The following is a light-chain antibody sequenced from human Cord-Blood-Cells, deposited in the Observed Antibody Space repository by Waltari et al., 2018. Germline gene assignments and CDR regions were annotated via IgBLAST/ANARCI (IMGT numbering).Light chain of an antibody. CDR2: VAS. V-gene: IGKV3-15*01. CDR1: QSVSSN. CDR3: QQYKNWPWT. J-gene: IGKJ1*01. Sequence: EIVMTQSPATLSVSPGVRATLSCRASQSVSSNLALYQQKPGQSPSLLLYVASTRATGIPARFSGSGSGTEFTLTISSLQSEDFAVYYCQQYKNWPWTFGQGTKVEIK.